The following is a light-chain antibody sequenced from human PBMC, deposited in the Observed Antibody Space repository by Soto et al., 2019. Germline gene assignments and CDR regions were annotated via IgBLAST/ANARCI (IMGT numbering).Light chain of an antibody. V-gene: IGKV3-20*01. CDR3: QQYGSSPYT. CDR2: GAS. Sequence: IGMTQSPDTLSLSPGERATLSCRASQSVRGNYVAWYQQKPGQSPRLLIYGASSMATGIPDRFSGSGSGTDFTLTISRLESEDFAVYYCQQYGSSPYTFGQGTKVDTK. J-gene: IGKJ2*01. CDR1: QSVRGNY.